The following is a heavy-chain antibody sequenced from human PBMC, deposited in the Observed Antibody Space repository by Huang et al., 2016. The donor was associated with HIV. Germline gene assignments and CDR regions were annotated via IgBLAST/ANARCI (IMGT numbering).Heavy chain of an antibody. CDR3: AKEIAVPGSRWFDP. J-gene: IGHJ5*02. CDR1: EFTFSDYA. CDR2: ISYGGNYK. V-gene: IGHV3-30*18. D-gene: IGHD6-13*01. Sequence: QVQLVESGGGVVQPGRSLRLSCAASEFTFSDYAMHWVRQAPGKGLDWLAFISYGGNYKNHADCVKGRFTISRDNSKNTLYLEMNSLRAEDTAVYFCAKEIAVPGSRWFDPWGQGTLVTVSS.